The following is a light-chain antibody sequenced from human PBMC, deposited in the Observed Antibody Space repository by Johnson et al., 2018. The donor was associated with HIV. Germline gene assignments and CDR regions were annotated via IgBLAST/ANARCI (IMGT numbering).Light chain of an antibody. CDR2: EKN. J-gene: IGLJ1*01. CDR3: GTWDSSLSAGGV. Sequence: QSVLTQPPSVSAAPGQKVTISCSGSTSNIGNNYVSWYQQLPGTAPKLLIYEKNKRPSGIPDRFSASKSGTSATLVITGLQTGDAADYYCGTWDSSLSAGGVFGTGTKVTVL. V-gene: IGLV1-51*02. CDR1: TSNIGNNY.